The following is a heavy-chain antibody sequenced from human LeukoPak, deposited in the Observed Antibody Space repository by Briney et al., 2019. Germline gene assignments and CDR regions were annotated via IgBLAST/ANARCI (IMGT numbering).Heavy chain of an antibody. V-gene: IGHV1-8*02. CDR3: ARRPGAYYDILTGPGPSDY. D-gene: IGHD3-9*01. J-gene: IGHJ4*02. CDR2: MNPNSGNT. CDR1: GYTFTSYY. Sequence: ASVKVSCKASGYTFTSYYMHWVRQAPGQGLEWMGWMNPNSGNTGYAQKFQGRVTMTRNTSISTAYMELSSLRSEDTAVYYCARRPGAYYDILTGPGPSDYWGQGTLVTVSS.